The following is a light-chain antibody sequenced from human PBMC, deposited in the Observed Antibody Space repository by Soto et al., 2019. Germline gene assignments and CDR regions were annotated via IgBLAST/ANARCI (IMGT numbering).Light chain of an antibody. CDR3: AAWDDSLNTYV. V-gene: IGLV1-44*01. Sequence: QAVVTQPTSPSGTPGQRVTISCSGSSFNIGTYNVNWYRQLPGTAPKLLIHNNNERPSGVPDRFSGSKSGTSASLAISGLQSEDEADYYCAAWDDSLNTYVFGIGTKVTVL. CDR1: SFNIGTYN. CDR2: NNN. J-gene: IGLJ1*01.